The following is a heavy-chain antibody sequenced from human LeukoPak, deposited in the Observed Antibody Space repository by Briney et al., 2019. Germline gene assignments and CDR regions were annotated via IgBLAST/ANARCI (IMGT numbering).Heavy chain of an antibody. Sequence: PSETLSLTCTVSGGSISSNNYYWGWIRQPPGKGLEWIGSIYYSGSTYYNPSLKSRVTISVDTSKNQFSLKLSSVTAADTAVYYCARGPRRLYYYDTTGYYSEYFQHWGQGTLVTVSS. D-gene: IGHD3-22*01. CDR3: ARGPRRLYYYDTTGYYSEYFQH. CDR2: IYYSGST. V-gene: IGHV4-39*01. J-gene: IGHJ1*01. CDR1: GGSISSNNYY.